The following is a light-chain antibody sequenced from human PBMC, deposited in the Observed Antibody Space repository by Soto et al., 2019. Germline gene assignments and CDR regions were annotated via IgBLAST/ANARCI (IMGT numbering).Light chain of an antibody. CDR3: QQYGGSPRT. V-gene: IGKV3-20*01. J-gene: IGKJ1*01. CDR2: GAS. CDR1: QSVSSSS. Sequence: EIVLTQSPGTLSLSPGERATLSCRARQSVSSSSLAWYQQKRGQSPRLLIHGASSRATGIPDRLSGSGSGTDFTLTISRLEHEDFAVYYCQQYGGSPRTFGQGTKVDIK.